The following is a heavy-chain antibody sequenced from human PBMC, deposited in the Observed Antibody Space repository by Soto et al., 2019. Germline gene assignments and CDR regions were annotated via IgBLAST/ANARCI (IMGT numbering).Heavy chain of an antibody. CDR1: GFTFSGYT. D-gene: IGHD1-26*01. Sequence: GGSLRLSCAASGFTFSGYTMNWVRQAPGKGLEWVSSISGISSYIYYADSVKGRFTVSRDNAENSLYLQMNSLRPEDTAVYYCARDIGNYYGMDVWGQGTTVTVSS. J-gene: IGHJ6*02. CDR3: ARDIGNYYGMDV. CDR2: ISGISSYI. V-gene: IGHV3-21*01.